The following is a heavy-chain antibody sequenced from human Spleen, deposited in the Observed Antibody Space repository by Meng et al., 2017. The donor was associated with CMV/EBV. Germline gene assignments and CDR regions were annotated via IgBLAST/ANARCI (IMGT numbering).Heavy chain of an antibody. V-gene: IGHV3-66*02. J-gene: IGHJ6*02. D-gene: IGHD2-15*01. CDR3: ARDRVVVVTTNYYYYGIDV. CDR1: GFTVSSNY. Sequence: GESLKISCAASGFTVSSNYMSWVRQAPGKGLEWVSVIYSGGSTYYADSVKGRFTISRDNSKNTLYLQMNSLRAEDTAVYYCARDRVVVVTTNYYYYGIDVWGQGTTVTVSS. CDR2: IYSGGST.